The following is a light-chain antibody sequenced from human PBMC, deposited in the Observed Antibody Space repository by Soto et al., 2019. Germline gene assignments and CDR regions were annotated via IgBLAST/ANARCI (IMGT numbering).Light chain of an antibody. J-gene: IGKJ5*01. V-gene: IGKV3-15*01. CDR3: QQYSDWPRT. Sequence: EIVMTQSPATLSVSPGERATLSCRASQSVSSNLAWYQRRPGQAPRLLIYGSSTRATGVPARFSGSASGTEFTLTISSLQSEDFGVYYCQQYSDWPRTFGQGTRLEIK. CDR1: QSVSSN. CDR2: GSS.